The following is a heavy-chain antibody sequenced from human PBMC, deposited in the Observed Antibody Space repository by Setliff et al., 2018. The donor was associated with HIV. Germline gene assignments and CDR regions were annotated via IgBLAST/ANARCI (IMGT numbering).Heavy chain of an antibody. CDR3: ARDATRRGDFDF. Sequence: GGSLRLSCATSGFTFSNFWMTWVRQAPGKGLEWVANIKEDGSETFYVDSVKGRFTMSRDNAKNLVYLEMNSLKVEDTAVYYCARDATRRGDFDFWGQGTLVTVSS. V-gene: IGHV3-7*01. CDR1: GFTFSNFW. D-gene: IGHD1-26*01. CDR2: IKEDGSET. J-gene: IGHJ4*02.